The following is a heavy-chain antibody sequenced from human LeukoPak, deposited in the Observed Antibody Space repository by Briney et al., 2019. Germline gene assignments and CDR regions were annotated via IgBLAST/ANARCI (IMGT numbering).Heavy chain of an antibody. J-gene: IGHJ4*02. Sequence: GGSLRLSCAASGFTFSSYWMHWVRQAPGKGLVWVSRINTDGSSTSHADSVKGRFTISRDNAKNTLYLQMNSLRAEDTAVYYCARVSSSSWWALDYWGQGTLVTVSS. CDR2: INTDGSST. CDR3: ARVSSSSWWALDY. V-gene: IGHV3-74*01. D-gene: IGHD6-13*01. CDR1: GFTFSSYW.